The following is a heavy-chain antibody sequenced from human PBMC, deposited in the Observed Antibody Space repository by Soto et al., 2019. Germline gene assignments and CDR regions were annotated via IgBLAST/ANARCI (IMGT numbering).Heavy chain of an antibody. Sequence: QVQMQESGPGLVKPSQTLYLTCSVSGGSIIDSGSFYWNWLRQHPGKGLEWIGYIYYSGSTYYNRPLKSRATISLDTSKNQFSLKLTSVTAADTAIYYCARGEVVASNWFDPWGQGTLVTVSS. J-gene: IGHJ5*02. CDR1: GGSIIDSGSFY. CDR2: IYYSGST. D-gene: IGHD2-15*01. V-gene: IGHV4-31*03. CDR3: ARGEVVASNWFDP.